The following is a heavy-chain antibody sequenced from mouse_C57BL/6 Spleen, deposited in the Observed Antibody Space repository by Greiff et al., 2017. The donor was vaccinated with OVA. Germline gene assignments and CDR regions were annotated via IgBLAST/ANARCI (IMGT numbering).Heavy chain of an antibody. CDR2: ISSGSSTI. Sequence: EVMLVESGGGLVKPGGSLKLSCAASGFTFSDYGMHWVRQAPEKWLEWVAYISSGSSTIYYADTVKGRFTISRDNAKNTLFLQMTSLRSEDTAMYYCARGDGYYQYYFDYWGQGTTLTVSS. CDR1: GFTFSDYG. CDR3: ARGDGYYQYYFDY. D-gene: IGHD2-3*01. V-gene: IGHV5-17*01. J-gene: IGHJ2*01.